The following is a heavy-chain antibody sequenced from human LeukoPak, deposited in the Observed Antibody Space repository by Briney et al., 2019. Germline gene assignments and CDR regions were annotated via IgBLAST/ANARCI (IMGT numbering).Heavy chain of an antibody. J-gene: IGHJ6*03. D-gene: IGHD4-17*01. CDR1: GYTFIDYY. CDR3: ARDHFYGDYYYMDV. CDR2: INPNSGGT. V-gene: IGHV1-2*02. Sequence: ASVKVSCKASGYTFIDYYMHWVRQAPGQGLEWMGWINPNSGGTNYAQKFHGRVTMTRDTSISTAYMELSRLRSDDTAVYYCARDHFYGDYYYMDVWGTGTTVTVSS.